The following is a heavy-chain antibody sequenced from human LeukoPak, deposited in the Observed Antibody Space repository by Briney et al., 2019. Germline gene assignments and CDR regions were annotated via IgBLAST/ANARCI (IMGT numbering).Heavy chain of an antibody. D-gene: IGHD6-13*01. V-gene: IGHV3-74*01. CDR3: ARERYSSSYRTRAEYFQH. J-gene: IGHJ1*01. Sequence: GGSLRLSCAASGFTFSSYWMHWVRQAPEKGLVWVSRINSDGSSTSYADSVKGRFTISRDNAKNTLYLQMNSLRAEDTAVYYCARERYSSSYRTRAEYFQHWGQGTLVTVSS. CDR1: GFTFSSYW. CDR2: INSDGSST.